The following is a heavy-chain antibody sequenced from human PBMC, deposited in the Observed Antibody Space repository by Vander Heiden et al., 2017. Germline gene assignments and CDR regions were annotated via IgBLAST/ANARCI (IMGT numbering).Heavy chain of an antibody. CDR1: GFTFSTYA. J-gene: IGHJ4*02. Sequence: EVQLLESGGGLVQPGGSLRLSCAASGFTFSTYAMSWVRQSPGKGLEWVSGISGGGGSTYYADSVKGRFTISRDNSKDMLYLQVNSLRAEDTAVYYCAKSSYTVTPLDHDYWGQGTLVTVSS. CDR2: ISGGGGST. CDR3: AKSSYTVTPLDHDY. V-gene: IGHV3-23*01. D-gene: IGHD4-17*01.